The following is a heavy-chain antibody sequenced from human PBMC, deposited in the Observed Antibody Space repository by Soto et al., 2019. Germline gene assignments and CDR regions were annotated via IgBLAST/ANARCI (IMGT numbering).Heavy chain of an antibody. J-gene: IGHJ5*02. V-gene: IGHV3-30*18. D-gene: IGHD3-10*01. Sequence: QVQLVESGGGVVQPGRSLRLSCAASGFTFSSYGMHWVRQAPGKGLEWVAVISYDGSNKYYADSVKGRFTISRDNSKNTLYLQMNSLRAEDTAVYYCAKEYGSGSYQPYNWFDPWGQGTLVTVSS. CDR3: AKEYGSGSYQPYNWFDP. CDR1: GFTFSSYG. CDR2: ISYDGSNK.